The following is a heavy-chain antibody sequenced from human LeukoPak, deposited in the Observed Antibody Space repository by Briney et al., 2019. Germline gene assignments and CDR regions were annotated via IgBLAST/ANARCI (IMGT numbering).Heavy chain of an antibody. D-gene: IGHD3-22*01. J-gene: IGHJ4*02. V-gene: IGHV3-23*01. CDR1: GFTFSSYA. CDR3: AKLRVSDSSGYYWDY. CDR2: ISGSGGST. Sequence: GGSLRLSCAASGFTFSSYAMSWVRQAPGKGLEWVSAISGSGGSTYYADSVKGRFTISRANSKNTLYLQMNSLRAEDTAVYYCAKLRVSDSSGYYWDYWGQGTLVTVSS.